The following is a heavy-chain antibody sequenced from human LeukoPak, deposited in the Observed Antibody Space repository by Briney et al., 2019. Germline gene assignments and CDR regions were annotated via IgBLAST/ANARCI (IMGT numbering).Heavy chain of an antibody. Sequence: GGSLRLSCAASGFTFSSYWMHWVRQAPGKGLVWVSRINSDGSSTSYADSVKGRFTISRDNAKNTLYLQMNSLRAEDTAVYYCARESGYSSGWNYSDYWGQGTLVTVSS. D-gene: IGHD6-19*01. CDR3: ARESGYSSGWNYSDY. CDR1: GFTFSSYW. V-gene: IGHV3-74*01. CDR2: INSDGSST. J-gene: IGHJ4*02.